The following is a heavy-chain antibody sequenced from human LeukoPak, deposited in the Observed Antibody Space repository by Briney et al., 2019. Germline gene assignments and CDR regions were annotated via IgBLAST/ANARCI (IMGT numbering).Heavy chain of an antibody. V-gene: IGHV3-30*04. J-gene: IGHJ4*02. CDR3: ARARPSMWIDY. Sequence: GGSLRLSCAASGFTFSSYALHWVRQAPGKGLEWVTVISYDGSNKYYADSVKGRFTISRDNSKNTLHLQMNILRPEDTAVYYCARARPSMWIDYWGQGTLVTDSS. D-gene: IGHD5-12*01. CDR1: GFTFSSYA. CDR2: ISYDGSNK.